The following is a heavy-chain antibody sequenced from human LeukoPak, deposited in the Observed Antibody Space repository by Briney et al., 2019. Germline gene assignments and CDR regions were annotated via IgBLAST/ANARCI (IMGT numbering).Heavy chain of an antibody. CDR2: IYSGGST. V-gene: IGHV3-66*01. D-gene: IGHD1-26*01. J-gene: IGHJ4*02. CDR3: ARDFHVVGATTTDY. CDR1: GFTVSSNY. Sequence: GGSLRLSCAASGFTVSSNYMSWVRQAPGKGLERVSVIYSGGSTYYADSVKGRFTISRDNSKNTLYLQMNSLRAEDTAVYYCARDFHVVGATTTDYWGQGTLVTVSS.